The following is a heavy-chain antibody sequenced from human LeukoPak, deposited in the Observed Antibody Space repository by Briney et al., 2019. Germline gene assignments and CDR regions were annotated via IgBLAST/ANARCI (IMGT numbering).Heavy chain of an antibody. CDR2: IKSKTDGGTT. V-gene: IGHV3-15*01. CDR3: TTDFSGDGYNYDFDY. D-gene: IGHD5-24*01. J-gene: IGHJ4*02. Sequence: SGGSLRLSCAASGLTFSNAWMSWVRQAPGKGLEWVGRIKSKTDGGTTDYAAPVKGRFTISRDDSKNTLFLQMNSLKTEDTAVYYCTTDFSGDGYNYDFDYWGQGTLVTVSS. CDR1: GLTFSNAW.